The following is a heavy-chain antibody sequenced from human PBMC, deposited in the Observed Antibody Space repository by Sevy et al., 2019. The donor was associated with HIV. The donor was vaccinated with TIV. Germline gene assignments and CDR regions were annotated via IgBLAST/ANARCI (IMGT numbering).Heavy chain of an antibody. CDR3: AREGGGITFGGVITHFDY. CDR2: INGDGGSA. D-gene: IGHD3-16*02. Sequence: GGSLRLSCAASGFTFSSYWMHWVRQAPGKGLLWVSLINGDGGSANYADSVKGRFTISRDNAKNSLYLQMNSLRAEDTAVYYCAREGGGITFGGVITHFDYWGQGTLVTVSS. V-gene: IGHV3-74*01. J-gene: IGHJ4*02. CDR1: GFTFSSYW.